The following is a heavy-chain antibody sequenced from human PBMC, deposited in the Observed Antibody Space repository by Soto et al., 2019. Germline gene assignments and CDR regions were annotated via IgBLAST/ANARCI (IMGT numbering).Heavy chain of an antibody. CDR1: GYSFTGLD. CDR2: MEPSSGRT. J-gene: IGHJ4*02. CDR3: ARGVTAGVDY. D-gene: IGHD1-26*01. Sequence: GASVKVSCKASGYSFTGLDINWVRQTTGQGLEWMGWMEPSSGRTGYAQKFQGRVTMTRDTSINTAYMELSSLTSDDTAFYYCARGVTAGVDYWGQGTQVTVYS. V-gene: IGHV1-8*01.